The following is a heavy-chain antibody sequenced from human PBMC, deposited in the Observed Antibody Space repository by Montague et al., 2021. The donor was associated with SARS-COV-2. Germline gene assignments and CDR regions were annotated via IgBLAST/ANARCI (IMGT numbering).Heavy chain of an antibody. CDR3: ARLPYFYDSTHAFDI. CDR1: SGSISSSSYY. D-gene: IGHD3-22*01. Sequence: SETLSLTCTVSSGSISSSSYYWGWIRQPPGKGLEWIGNIFYSGSTYYNTSLKSRVTISVDTSKNQFSLRLSSVTAADTAVYYCARLPYFYDSTHAFDIWGQGTMVTVSS. V-gene: IGHV4-39*01. J-gene: IGHJ3*02. CDR2: IFYSGST.